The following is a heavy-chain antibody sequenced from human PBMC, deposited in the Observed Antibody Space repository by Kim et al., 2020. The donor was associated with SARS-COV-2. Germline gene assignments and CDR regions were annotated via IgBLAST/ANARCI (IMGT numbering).Heavy chain of an antibody. D-gene: IGHD5-18*01. Sequence: NYNPALKRRVTIAVDTSKNQFSLKLTSVSAADTAMYYCARDLDTTMGDAFDIWGQGTMVTVSS. CDR3: ARDLDTTMGDAFDI. J-gene: IGHJ3*02. V-gene: IGHV4-59*01.